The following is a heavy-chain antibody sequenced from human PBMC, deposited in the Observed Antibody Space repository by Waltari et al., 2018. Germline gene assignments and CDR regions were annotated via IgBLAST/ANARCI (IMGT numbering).Heavy chain of an antibody. J-gene: IGHJ6*02. CDR2: IRSKANNYAT. Sequence: EVHLVESGGGLVQPGGSLKLSRAASGFTFSDFTMYWVRQASGKGLEWVGHIRSKANNYATGNAASVKGRFTVSRDDSKNTAYLQMNSLRTEDTAIYYCTNFMSGWGQGTTVTVSS. CDR1: GFTFSDFT. V-gene: IGHV3-73*02. D-gene: IGHD3-10*01. CDR3: TNFMSG.